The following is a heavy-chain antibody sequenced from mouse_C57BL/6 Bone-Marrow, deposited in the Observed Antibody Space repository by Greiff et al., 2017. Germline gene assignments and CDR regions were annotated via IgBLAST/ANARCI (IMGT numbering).Heavy chain of an antibody. D-gene: IGHD1-1*01. V-gene: IGHV1-22*01. CDR3: ARDTTVVGYPYWYFDV. CDR2: INPNNGGT. J-gene: IGHJ1*03. Sequence: EVKLQESGPELVKPGASVKMSCKASGYTFTDYNMHWVKQSHGKSLEWIGYINPNNGGTSYNQKFKGKATLTVNKSSSTAYMELRSLTSEDSAVYYCARDTTVVGYPYWYFDVWGTGTTVTVSS. CDR1: GYTFTDYN.